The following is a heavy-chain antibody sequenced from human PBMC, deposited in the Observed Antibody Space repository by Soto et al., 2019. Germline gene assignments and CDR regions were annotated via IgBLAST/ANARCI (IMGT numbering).Heavy chain of an antibody. J-gene: IGHJ1*01. CDR3: VGGGRTGTYFQH. CDR1: GFTFSGYA. CDR2: ISGSGGNT. Sequence: EVRLLESGGGLLQPGGSLRLSCAASGFTFSGYAMSWVRQAPGKGPEWVSTISGSGGNTYHADSVKGRFTISGDNSKNTLYLQMNSLRAEDTAVYYCVGGGRTGTYFQHWGQGTLVTVSS. D-gene: IGHD3-10*01. V-gene: IGHV3-23*01.